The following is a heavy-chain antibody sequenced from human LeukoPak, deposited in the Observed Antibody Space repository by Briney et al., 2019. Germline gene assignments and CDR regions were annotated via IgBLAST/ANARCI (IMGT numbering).Heavy chain of an antibody. V-gene: IGHV3-21*01. J-gene: IGHJ4*02. Sequence: PGGSLRLSCVASGVTFRSYSMNWVRQAPEKGLEWVSSISSGSNYIYYADAVKGRFTISRDNAKNSLYLQMDSLRAEDTAVYYCARGGYTYYDSSGYYYLWAYWGQGTLVTVSS. CDR2: ISSGSNYI. CDR1: GVTFRSYS. D-gene: IGHD3-22*01. CDR3: ARGGYTYYDSSGYYYLWAY.